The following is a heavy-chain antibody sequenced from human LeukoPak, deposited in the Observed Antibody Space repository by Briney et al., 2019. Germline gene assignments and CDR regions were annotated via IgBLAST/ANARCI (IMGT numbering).Heavy chain of an antibody. CDR2: INHSGST. CDR3: ARVSRITIFGVVIHWNAFDI. D-gene: IGHD3-3*01. CDR1: GGSFSGYY. V-gene: IGHV4-34*01. Sequence: SETLSLTCAVYGGSFSGYYWSWIRQPPGKGLEWIGEINHSGSTNYNPSLKSRVTISVDTSKNQFSLKLSSVTAADTAVYYCARVSRITIFGVVIHWNAFDIWGQGTMVTVSS. J-gene: IGHJ3*02.